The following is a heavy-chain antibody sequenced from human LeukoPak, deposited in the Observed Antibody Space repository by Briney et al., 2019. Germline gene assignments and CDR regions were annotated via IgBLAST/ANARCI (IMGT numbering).Heavy chain of an antibody. CDR2: INHSGST. D-gene: IGHD3-9*01. Sequence: KPSETLSLTCAVYGGSFSGYYWSWIRQPPGKGLEWTGEINHSGSTNYNPSLKSRVTISVDTSKNQFSLKLSSVTAADTAVYYCARVGGRRDILTGYFPKSYFDYWGQGTLVTVSS. J-gene: IGHJ4*02. V-gene: IGHV4-34*01. CDR1: GGSFSGYY. CDR3: ARVGGRRDILTGYFPKSYFDY.